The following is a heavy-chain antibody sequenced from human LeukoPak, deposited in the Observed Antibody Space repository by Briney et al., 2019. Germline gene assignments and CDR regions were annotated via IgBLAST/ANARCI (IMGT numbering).Heavy chain of an antibody. V-gene: IGHV4-34*01. CDR1: GGSFSGYY. CDR2: INHSGST. D-gene: IGHD5-18*01. Sequence: SETLSLTCAVYGGSFSGYYWSWIRQPPGKGLEWIGEINHSGSTNYNPSLKSRVTISVDTSKNQFSLKLSSVTAADTAVYYCARVDAPMGYYYYMDVWGKGTMVTVSS. CDR3: ARVDAPMGYYYYMDV. J-gene: IGHJ6*03.